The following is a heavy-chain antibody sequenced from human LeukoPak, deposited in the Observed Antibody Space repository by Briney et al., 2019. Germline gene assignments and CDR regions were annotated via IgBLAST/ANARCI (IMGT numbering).Heavy chain of an antibody. D-gene: IGHD2-15*01. CDR3: ARYCSDASCYYFDY. CDR1: GGSISSGGYY. Sequence: SETLSLTCTVSGGSISSGGYYWTWIRQHPGKGLEWIGYIYYSGSTYYNPSLKSRVTISVDTSKNQFSLKLSSVTAGDTAVYYCARYCSDASCYYFDYWGQGTLVTVSS. J-gene: IGHJ4*02. V-gene: IGHV4-31*03. CDR2: IYYSGST.